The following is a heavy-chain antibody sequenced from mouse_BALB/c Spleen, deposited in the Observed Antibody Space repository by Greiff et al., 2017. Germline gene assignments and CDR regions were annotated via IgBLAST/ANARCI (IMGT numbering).Heavy chain of an antibody. V-gene: IGHV14-3*02. D-gene: IGHD1-1*01. CDR3: ARTRDYYGPFDY. CDR1: GFNIKDTY. Sequence: VQLKESGAELVKPGASVKLSCTASGFNIKDTYMHWVKQRPEQGLEWIGRIDPANGNTKYDPKFQGKATITADTSSNTAYLQLSSLTSEDTAVYYCARTRDYYGPFDYWGQGTTLTVSS. J-gene: IGHJ2*01. CDR2: IDPANGNT.